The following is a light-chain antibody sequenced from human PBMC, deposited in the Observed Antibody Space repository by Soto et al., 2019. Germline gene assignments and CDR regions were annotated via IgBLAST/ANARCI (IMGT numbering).Light chain of an antibody. V-gene: IGKV3-20*01. CDR2: GAS. Sequence: EIVLTQSPGTLSLSPGERATLSCRASQSVSSSYLAWYQQKPGQAPRLLIYGASNRATGIPDRFSGSGSGTDFTLTISRLETEDFAVYYCQQYGSSPLVTFDQGKRLEIK. CDR3: QQYGSSPLVT. J-gene: IGKJ5*01. CDR1: QSVSSSY.